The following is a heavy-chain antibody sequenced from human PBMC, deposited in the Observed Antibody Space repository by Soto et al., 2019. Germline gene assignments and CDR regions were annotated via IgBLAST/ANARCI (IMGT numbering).Heavy chain of an antibody. Sequence: LRLSCAASGLTFSGSAMSWVRQAPGKGLEWVSSISVTGASTYYADSVQGRFTVSRDNSKDTFFLEMNSLRAEDTAVYFCAKIRSIAAAFSDYWGQGTLVTVSS. CDR2: ISVTGAST. CDR3: AKIRSIAAAFSDY. V-gene: IGHV3-23*01. J-gene: IGHJ4*02. D-gene: IGHD6-13*01. CDR1: GLTFSGSA.